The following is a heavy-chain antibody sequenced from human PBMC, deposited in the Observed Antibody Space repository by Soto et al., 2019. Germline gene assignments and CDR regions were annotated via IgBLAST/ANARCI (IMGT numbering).Heavy chain of an antibody. D-gene: IGHD6-13*01. V-gene: IGHV3-74*01. CDR2: INSDGSST. CDR1: GFTFSSYW. CDR3: ARGRLKAAAPDY. Sequence: GGSLRLSCAASGFTFSSYWMHWVRQAPGKGLVWVSRINSDGSSTSYADSVKGRFTISRDNAKNTLYLQMNSLRAEDTAVYYCARGRLKAAAPDYWGQGTLVTVSS. J-gene: IGHJ4*02.